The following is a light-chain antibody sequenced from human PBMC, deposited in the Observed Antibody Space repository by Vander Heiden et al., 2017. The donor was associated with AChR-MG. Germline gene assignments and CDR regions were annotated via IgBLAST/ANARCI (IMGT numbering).Light chain of an antibody. Sequence: IMMTQSPDSLSVSPGEKVTLSCRASQSVGSNLAWYQQTPGQAPRLLIYGASIRATGTPVRFSGSGAGTEFTLTISSLQSEDFAIYFCQQYNYWPPMYTFGQGTKVEI. CDR1: QSVGSN. CDR3: QQYNYWPPMYT. CDR2: GAS. J-gene: IGKJ2*01. V-gene: IGKV3D-15*01.